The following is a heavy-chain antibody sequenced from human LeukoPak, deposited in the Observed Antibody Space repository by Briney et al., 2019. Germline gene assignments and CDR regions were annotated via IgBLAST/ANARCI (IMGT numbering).Heavy chain of an antibody. V-gene: IGHV1-46*01. CDR1: GYTFTSFY. Sequence: ASVKVSCKASGYTFTSFYLHWVRQPPGQGLEWMGIINPSGGSTSYTQKFQGRVTMTRDTSTSTVYMELSSLRSEDTAVYYCARGDCSGDSCYILEYWGQGTLVTVAS. J-gene: IGHJ4*02. CDR3: ARGDCSGDSCYILEY. CDR2: INPSGGST. D-gene: IGHD2-15*01.